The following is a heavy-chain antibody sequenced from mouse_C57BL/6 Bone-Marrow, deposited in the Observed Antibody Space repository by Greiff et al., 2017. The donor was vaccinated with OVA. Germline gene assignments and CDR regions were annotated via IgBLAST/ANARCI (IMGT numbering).Heavy chain of an antibody. D-gene: IGHD1-1*01. CDR3: AIPYYGSSFYWYFDV. V-gene: IGHV5-4*01. CDR2: ISDGGSYT. J-gene: IGHJ1*03. Sequence: EVQRVESGGGLVKPGGSLKLSCAASGFTFSSYSMSWVRQTPEKRLEWVATISDGGSYTYYPDNLKGRFTISRDNAKNNLYLQLSHLKSEYTAMYYCAIPYYGSSFYWYFDVGGTGTTVTVSS. CDR1: GFTFSSYS.